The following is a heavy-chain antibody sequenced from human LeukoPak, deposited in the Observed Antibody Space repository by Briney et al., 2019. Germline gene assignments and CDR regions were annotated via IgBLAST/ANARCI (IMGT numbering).Heavy chain of an antibody. J-gene: IGHJ6*03. CDR3: ARVPMDIVVVPAATSRGYYYYMDV. V-gene: IGHV3-21*01. CDR2: ISSSSSYI. CDR1: GFIFSSYT. D-gene: IGHD2-2*03. Sequence: PGGSLRLSCAVSGFIFSSYTMNWVRQAPGQGLEWVSSISSSSSYIYYADSVKGRFTISRDNAKNSLYLQMNSLRAEDTAVYYCARVPMDIVVVPAATSRGYYYYMDVWGKGTTVTVSS.